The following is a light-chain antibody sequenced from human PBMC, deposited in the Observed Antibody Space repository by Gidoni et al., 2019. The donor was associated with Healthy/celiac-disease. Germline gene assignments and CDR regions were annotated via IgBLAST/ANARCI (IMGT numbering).Light chain of an antibody. Sequence: IQLTKSPSSLSTSVGDKVTITCRESQSISSYLNWYQQKPRKAPKLLIYAASSLQSRVPSRFSGSGSGTSFTLTISSLQPEDFATYYCQQSYSTPPFTFGPGTKVDIK. J-gene: IGKJ3*01. V-gene: IGKV1-39*01. CDR1: QSISSY. CDR2: AAS. CDR3: QQSYSTPPFT.